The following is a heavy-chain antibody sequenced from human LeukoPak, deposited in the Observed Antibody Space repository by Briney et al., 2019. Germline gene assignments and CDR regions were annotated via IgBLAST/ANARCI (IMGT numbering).Heavy chain of an antibody. V-gene: IGHV3-21*01. D-gene: IGHD6-19*01. CDR2: ISSSSSYI. J-gene: IGHJ4*02. CDR1: GFTLSSYS. Sequence: GGSLRLSCAASGFTLSSYSMNWGRQAPGKWREWVASISSSSSYIYYADSVKGRFTISRDNAKNSLYLQMNSLRAEDTAVYYCARARPRGWYFDYWGQGTLVTVSS. CDR3: ARARPRGWYFDY.